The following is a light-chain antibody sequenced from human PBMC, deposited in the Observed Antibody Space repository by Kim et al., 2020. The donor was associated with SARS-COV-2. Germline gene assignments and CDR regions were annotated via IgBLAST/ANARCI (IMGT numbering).Light chain of an antibody. CDR3: QSYDSSLSGVL. J-gene: IGLJ2*01. CDR1: SSNIGAGYD. Sequence: QRVTISCTGGSSNIGAGYDVHWYQQLPGTAPKLLIYGNSNRPSGVPDRFSGSKSGTSASLAITGLQAEDEADYYCQSYDSSLSGVLFGGGTQLTVL. CDR2: GNS. V-gene: IGLV1-40*01.